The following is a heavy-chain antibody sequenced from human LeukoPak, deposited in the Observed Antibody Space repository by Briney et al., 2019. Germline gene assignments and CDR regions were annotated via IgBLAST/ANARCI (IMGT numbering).Heavy chain of an antibody. D-gene: IGHD3-10*01. CDR1: GFTFSNHQ. CDR2: IKQDGGEK. V-gene: IGHV3-7*05. Sequence: GGSLRLSCAGSGFTFSNHQMNWVRRAPGKGLEWVAKIKQDGGEKHYVDSVKGRFTISRVNAKNSLYLQMNSLRVEDTAMYYCARWNYDSGSWVLDYWGQGTLVTVSS. J-gene: IGHJ4*02. CDR3: ARWNYDSGSWVLDY.